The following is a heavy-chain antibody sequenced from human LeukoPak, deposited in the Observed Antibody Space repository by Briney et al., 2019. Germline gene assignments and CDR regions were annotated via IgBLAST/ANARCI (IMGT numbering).Heavy chain of an antibody. CDR3: ARFVVVTAGDY. CDR1: GFTLSNYW. CDR2: LHSNGAFT. Sequence: GGSLRLSCSASGFTLSNYWMHWVRHAPGRGLVWVARLHSNGAFTTYADSVKGRFTLSRDIAKNTLYLQMNSLRVEDTAVYYCARFVVVTAGDYWGQGTLVTVSS. D-gene: IGHD2-21*02. J-gene: IGHJ4*01. V-gene: IGHV3-74*01.